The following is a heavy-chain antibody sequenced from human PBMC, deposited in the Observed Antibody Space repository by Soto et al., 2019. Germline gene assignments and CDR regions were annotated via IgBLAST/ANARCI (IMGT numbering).Heavy chain of an antibody. CDR1: GYIFTSYA. Sequence: QDQLVQSGAEVKKPGASVKISCKASGYIFTSYAMHWVRQAPGQRLEWMGWINVGNGNTKYSQKFQGRVNITRDTSASTAYMELSSLRPEDTAVYYCARGVRGVCDYWGQGTLVIVSS. D-gene: IGHD3-10*01. CDR2: INVGNGNT. CDR3: ARGVRGVCDY. V-gene: IGHV1-3*01. J-gene: IGHJ4*02.